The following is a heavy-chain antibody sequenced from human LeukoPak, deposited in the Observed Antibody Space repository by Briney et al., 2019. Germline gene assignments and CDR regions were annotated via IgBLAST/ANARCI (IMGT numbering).Heavy chain of an antibody. J-gene: IGHJ4*02. V-gene: IGHV1-2*02. D-gene: IGHD5/OR15-5a*01. CDR2: IIPNSGGA. CDR3: ARDKSTTRHFDY. CDR1: GYTFTGYY. Sequence: ASVKVSCKASGYTFTGYYMHWVRQAPGQGLEWMGWIIPNSGGANYAQKFQGGVTMTRDTSISTAYMELSSLRSDDTAVYYCARDKSTTRHFDYWGQGTLVTVSS.